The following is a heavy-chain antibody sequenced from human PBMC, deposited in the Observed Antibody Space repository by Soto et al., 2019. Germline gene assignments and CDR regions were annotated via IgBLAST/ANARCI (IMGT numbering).Heavy chain of an antibody. CDR3: GRGRSGQIVVFY. CDR2: IGPESGAT. D-gene: IGHD1-26*01. V-gene: IGHV1-2*02. CDR1: GFTFTGHY. J-gene: IGHJ4*02. Sequence: ASVKVSCKASGFTFTGHYIHWVRQAPEQGPEWMGEIGPESGATRYAQRFQGRVTMTRDMSITTVYMELNNLSPDDTAVYYCGRGRSGQIVVFYWGQGTPVTVSS.